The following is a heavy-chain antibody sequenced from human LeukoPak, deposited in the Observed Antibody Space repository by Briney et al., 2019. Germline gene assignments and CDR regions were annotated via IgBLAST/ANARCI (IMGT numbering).Heavy chain of an antibody. CDR1: GGSSSGYY. D-gene: IGHD4-23*01. CDR2: INHSGST. V-gene: IGHV4-34*01. CDR3: ASPATVGAFDI. Sequence: SETLSLTCAVYGGSSSGYYWSWIRQPPGKGLEWIGEINHSGSTNYNPSLKSRVTISVDTSKNQFSLKLSSVTAADTAVYYCASPATVGAFDIWGQGTMVTVSS. J-gene: IGHJ3*02.